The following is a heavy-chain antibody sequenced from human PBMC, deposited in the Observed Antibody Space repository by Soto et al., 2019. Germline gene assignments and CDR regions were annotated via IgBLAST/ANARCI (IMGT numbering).Heavy chain of an antibody. CDR2: IYHSGST. CDR3: ARLGQAPYRSWFDP. CDR1: GGSIRNYY. Sequence: QVQLQESGPGLVKPSETLSLTCTVSGGSIRNYYWIWIRQPPGKGLEWIGYIYHSGSTNYNPSLKSRVTISVDTSRNQFSLKLRSVTAADTAVYYCARLGQAPYRSWFDPWGQGTLVTVSS. J-gene: IGHJ5*02. D-gene: IGHD7-27*01. V-gene: IGHV4-59*01.